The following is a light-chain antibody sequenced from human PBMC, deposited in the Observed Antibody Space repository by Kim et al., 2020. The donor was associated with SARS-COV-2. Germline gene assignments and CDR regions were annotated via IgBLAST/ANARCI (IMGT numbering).Light chain of an antibody. CDR1: SLRSYY. J-gene: IGLJ2*01. Sequence: SSYLTHDPAVSVALGQTVRITCQGDSLRSYYATWYQQKPGQAPVLVIYGKNNRPSGIPDRFSGSSSGNTPSLTIPGAQPDDEADYYCNSRDSNDIVVFGG. CDR2: GKN. V-gene: IGLV3-19*01. CDR3: NSRDSNDIVV.